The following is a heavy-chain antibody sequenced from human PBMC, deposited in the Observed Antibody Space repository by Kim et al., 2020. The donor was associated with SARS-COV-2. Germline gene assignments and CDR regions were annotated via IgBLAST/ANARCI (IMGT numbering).Heavy chain of an antibody. D-gene: IGHD6-13*01. Sequence: ASVKVSCKASGYTFTGYYMHWVRQAPGQGLEWMGRINPNSGGTNYAQKFQGRVTMTRDTSISTAYMELSRLRSDDTAVYYCARDGPYSSSWYTDYWGQGTLVTVSS. CDR2: INPNSGGT. V-gene: IGHV1-2*06. CDR1: GYTFTGYY. CDR3: ARDGPYSSSWYTDY. J-gene: IGHJ4*02.